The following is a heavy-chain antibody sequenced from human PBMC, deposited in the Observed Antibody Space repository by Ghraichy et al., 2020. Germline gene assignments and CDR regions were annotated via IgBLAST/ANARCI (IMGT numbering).Heavy chain of an antibody. CDR1: GFTFSDYY. Sequence: GGSLRLSCAASGFTFSDYYMSWIRQAPGKGLEWVSYISSSGSTIYYADSVKGRFTISRDNAKNSLYLQMNSLRAEDTAVYYCAREGVLGYDFWSGNKKNDAFDIWGQGTMVTVSS. CDR2: ISSSGSTI. V-gene: IGHV3-11*01. J-gene: IGHJ3*02. D-gene: IGHD3-3*01. CDR3: AREGVLGYDFWSGNKKNDAFDI.